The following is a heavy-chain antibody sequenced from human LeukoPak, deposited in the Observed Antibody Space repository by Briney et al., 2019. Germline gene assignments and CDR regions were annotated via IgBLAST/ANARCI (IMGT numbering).Heavy chain of an antibody. CDR2: IYYSGTT. V-gene: IGHV4-39*01. Sequence: SETLSLTCTVSGGSISSSSYYWGYIRQPPGKGLEWIGIIYYSGTTYYDPSLKSRVTISVDTSKNQFSLKLSSLTAADTAVYYCVRQGSGYSYGRSPPVDYWGQGTLVTVSS. CDR1: GGSISSSSYY. J-gene: IGHJ4*02. D-gene: IGHD5-18*01. CDR3: VRQGSGYSYGRSPPVDY.